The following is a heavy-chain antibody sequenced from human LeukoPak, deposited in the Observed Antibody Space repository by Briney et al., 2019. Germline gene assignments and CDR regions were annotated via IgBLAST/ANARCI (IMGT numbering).Heavy chain of an antibody. CDR1: GFTFSKNA. D-gene: IGHD2-2*01. Sequence: PGGSLRLSCAASGFTFSKNAMSWVRQAPGKGLEWVSSLSGSGADTYYADSVKGRFTISRDNAKNTAYLQMNSLRAEDTAVYYCANDPSGTRYCDYWGKGTLVTVS. V-gene: IGHV3-23*01. CDR2: LSGSGADT. J-gene: IGHJ4*02. CDR3: ANDPSGTRYCDY.